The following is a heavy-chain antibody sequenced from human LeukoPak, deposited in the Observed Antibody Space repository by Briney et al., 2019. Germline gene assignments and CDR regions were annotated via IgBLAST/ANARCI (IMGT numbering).Heavy chain of an antibody. CDR3: ARGAKGYYPENYYYMDV. V-gene: IGHV4-30-4*01. D-gene: IGHD1-26*01. CDR1: GGSISSGDYY. CDR2: IYYSGST. Sequence: SQTLSLTCTVSGGSISSGDYYWSWIRQPPGKGLEWIGYIYYSGSTYYNPSLKSRVTISVDTSKNQFSLKLGSVTAADTAVYYCARGAKGYYPENYYYMDVWGKGTTVTVSS. J-gene: IGHJ6*03.